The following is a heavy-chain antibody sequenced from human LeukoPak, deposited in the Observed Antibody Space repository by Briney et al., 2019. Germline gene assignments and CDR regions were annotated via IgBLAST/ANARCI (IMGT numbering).Heavy chain of an antibody. D-gene: IGHD4-17*01. CDR3: TRVGRKGTVTTWGY. J-gene: IGHJ4*02. CDR2: IRSKAYGGTT. V-gene: IGHV3-49*04. CDR1: GFTFGDYA. Sequence: GRSLRLSCTASGFTFGDYAMSWVRQAPGKGLEWVGFIRSKAYGGTTEYAASVKGRSTISRDDSKSIAYLQMNSLKTEDTAVYYCTRVGRKGTVTTWGYWGQGTLVTVSS.